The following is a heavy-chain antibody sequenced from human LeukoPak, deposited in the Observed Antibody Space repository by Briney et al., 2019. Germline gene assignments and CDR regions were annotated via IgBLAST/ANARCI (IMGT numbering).Heavy chain of an antibody. J-gene: IGHJ4*02. D-gene: IGHD1-14*01. Sequence: GGSLRLSCAASGFTFKNAWMSWVRQAPGKGLEWVSGLTGGGGTSYADSVKGRFTISRDNSKNTLYLQMNSLRAEDTAVYYCAKDKGAVTGTLDYWGQGTLVTVSS. V-gene: IGHV3-23*01. CDR1: GFTFKNAW. CDR2: LTGGGGT. CDR3: AKDKGAVTGTLDY.